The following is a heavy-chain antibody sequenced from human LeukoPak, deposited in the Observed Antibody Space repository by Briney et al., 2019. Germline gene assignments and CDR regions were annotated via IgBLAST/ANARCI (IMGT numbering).Heavy chain of an antibody. CDR3: AREGLYCSGGSCFYYYYMDV. Sequence: GGSLRLSCVASGFTLSSYSMNWVRQAPGKGLEWGSYIISSSSTIYYAGSVKGRFTISRDNAKNSLYLQMNSLRAEDTAVYYCAREGLYCSGGSCFYYYYMDVWGKGTTVTVSS. J-gene: IGHJ6*03. V-gene: IGHV3-48*01. CDR2: IISSSSTI. D-gene: IGHD2-15*01. CDR1: GFTLSSYS.